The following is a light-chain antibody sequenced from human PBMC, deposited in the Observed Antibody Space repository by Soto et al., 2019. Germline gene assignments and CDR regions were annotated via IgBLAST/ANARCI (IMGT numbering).Light chain of an antibody. CDR2: GSF. J-gene: IGLJ1*01. CDR3: CSYAGSYTYV. CDR1: ISNIGAGYD. V-gene: IGLV1-40*01. Sequence: QSVLTQPPSVSGAPGQRVTISCTGSISNIGAGYDVHWYQKLPGTAPKLLIHGSFNRPSGIPARFSGSKSGNTASLTISGLQAEDEADYYCCSYAGSYTYVFGTGTKVTVL.